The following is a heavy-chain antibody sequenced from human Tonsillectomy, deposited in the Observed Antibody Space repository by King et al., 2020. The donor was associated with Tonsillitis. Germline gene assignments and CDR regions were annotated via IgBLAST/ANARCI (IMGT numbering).Heavy chain of an antibody. Sequence: VQLVESGGALVQPGGSLRLSCAASGFTFSSYSMNWVRQAPERGLEWISYMSRGGTIYYADSVKGRFTISRDNAKSSLYLQMNSLRAEDTAVYYCTRDPHALDIWGQGTMVTVSS. V-gene: IGHV3-48*01. J-gene: IGHJ3*02. CDR2: MSRGGTI. CDR1: GFTFSSYS. CDR3: TRDPHALDI.